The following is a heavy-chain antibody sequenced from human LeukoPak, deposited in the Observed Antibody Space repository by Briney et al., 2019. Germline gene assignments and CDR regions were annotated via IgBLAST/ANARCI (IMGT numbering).Heavy chain of an antibody. J-gene: IGHJ4*02. Sequence: ASVKVSCKASGYSFSDSGISWVRQAPGQGLEWMGWISAYNGKAAYAQRFLGRVTMTTDTSKSTAYMEPGSLRTDDTAVYYCARDSGSHGDYWGQGTLVAVSS. CDR2: ISAYNGKA. CDR3: ARDSGSHGDY. V-gene: IGHV1-18*01. CDR1: GYSFSDSG. D-gene: IGHD1-26*01.